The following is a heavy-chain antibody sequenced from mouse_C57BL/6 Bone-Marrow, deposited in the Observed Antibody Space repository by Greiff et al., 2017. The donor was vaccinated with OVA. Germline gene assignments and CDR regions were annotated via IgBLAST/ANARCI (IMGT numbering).Heavy chain of an antibody. CDR3: ARQRNLLPDV. J-gene: IGHJ1*03. V-gene: IGHV5-12*01. CDR2: ISNGGGST. CDR1: GFTFSDYY. D-gene: IGHD1-1*01. Sequence: EVKVVESGGGLVQPGGSLKLSCAASGFTFSDYYMYWVRQTPEKRLEWVAYISNGGGSTYYPDTVKGRFTISRDNAKNTLYLQMSRLKSEDTAMYYCARQRNLLPDVWGTGTTVTVSS.